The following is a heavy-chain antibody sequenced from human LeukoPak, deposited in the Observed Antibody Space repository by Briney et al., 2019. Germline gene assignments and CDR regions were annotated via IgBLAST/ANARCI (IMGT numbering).Heavy chain of an antibody. CDR3: AGLDRSTWS. Sequence: SETLSLTCSVSGGSITRYYWNWIRQPPGKGLEWIGYIYYSGSTNYNPSLKSRVTISVDTSKKQFSLKLNSVTAADTAVYYCAGLDRSTWSWGQGTLVTVPS. D-gene: IGHD6-13*01. V-gene: IGHV4-59*01. CDR1: GGSITRYY. CDR2: IYYSGST. J-gene: IGHJ4*02.